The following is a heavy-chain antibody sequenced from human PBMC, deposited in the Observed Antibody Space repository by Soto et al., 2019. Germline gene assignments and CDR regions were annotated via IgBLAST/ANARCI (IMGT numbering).Heavy chain of an antibody. V-gene: IGHV3-64*01. Sequence: SVQGRFSISRDNSKNTLYLQMGSLRVDDMAVYYCARDDYGENDAFDILGQGTMVTVSS. D-gene: IGHD4-17*01. CDR3: ARDDYGENDAFDI. J-gene: IGHJ3*02.